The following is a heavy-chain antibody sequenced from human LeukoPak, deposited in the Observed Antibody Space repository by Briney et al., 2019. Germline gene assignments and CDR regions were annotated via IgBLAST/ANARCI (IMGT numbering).Heavy chain of an antibody. V-gene: IGHV3-23*01. CDR1: GFTFSSSA. CDR2: ISGSGSGGST. D-gene: IGHD6-6*01. J-gene: IGHJ1*01. CDR3: AKRPPSSDAEYFQH. Sequence: GGSLRLSCAASGFTFSSSAMRWVSQAPGKGLEWVSRISGSGSGGSTYYVVSVKGRFTISRDNSKSTLYLQMNSLRAEDTAVYYCAKRPPSSDAEYFQHWGEGTLVSVS.